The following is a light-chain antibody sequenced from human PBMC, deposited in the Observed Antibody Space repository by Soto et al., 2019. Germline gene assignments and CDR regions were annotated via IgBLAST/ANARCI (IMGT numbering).Light chain of an antibody. J-gene: IGKJ5*01. V-gene: IGKV3-15*01. Sequence: ELVMTQSPATLSVSPGERGTLSCRASHSVRSDLAWYQQKPGQSPRLLTFDASTRATGIPARFSGSGSGTDFTLTISRLEPEDFAVFYCQHYDSLPITFGQGTRLEI. CDR2: DAS. CDR3: QHYDSLPIT. CDR1: HSVRSD.